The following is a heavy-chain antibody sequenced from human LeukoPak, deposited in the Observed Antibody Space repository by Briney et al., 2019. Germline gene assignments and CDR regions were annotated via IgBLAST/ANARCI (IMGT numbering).Heavy chain of an antibody. J-gene: IGHJ4*02. CDR2: IYSDGDT. D-gene: IGHD3-10*01. V-gene: IGHV3-66*01. CDR3: ARERGRGVISPYFES. CDR1: GVTVSSNY. Sequence: GGSLRLSCTASGVTVSSNYMSWVRQAPGKGLEWVSVIYSDGDTRYAASVKGRFTISRDNSKNTLYLQMNSLRAEDTALYYCARERGRGVISPYFESWGPGTLVTVSS.